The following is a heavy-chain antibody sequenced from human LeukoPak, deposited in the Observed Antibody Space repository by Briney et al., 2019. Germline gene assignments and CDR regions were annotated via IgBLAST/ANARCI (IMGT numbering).Heavy chain of an antibody. CDR1: GESFDGYY. CDR3: ARVYYSNSYDYWYFDL. V-gene: IGHV4-34*01. CDR2: INHVGIT. Sequence: SETLSLTCAVYGESFDGYYWSWIRQSPGKGLEWIGHINHVGITNYNPSLKSRVTISVDTSKNQFSLKLSSVTAADTAVYYCARVYYSNSYDYWYFDLWGRGTLVTVSS. J-gene: IGHJ2*01. D-gene: IGHD6-13*01.